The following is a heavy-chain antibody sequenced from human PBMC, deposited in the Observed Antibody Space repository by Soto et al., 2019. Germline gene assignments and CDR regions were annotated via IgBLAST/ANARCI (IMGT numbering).Heavy chain of an antibody. V-gene: IGHV4-31*03. D-gene: IGHD1-20*01. CDR2: IYYSGST. CDR3: ARVGGINCFDP. CDR1: GCSISSGGYY. J-gene: IGHJ5*02. Sequence: SETLSLTCTVSGCSISSGGYYWSWIRQHPGKGLEWIGYIYYSGSTYYNPSLKSRVTISVDTSKNQFSLKLSSVTAADTAVYYCARVGGINCFDPWGQGTLVTVSS.